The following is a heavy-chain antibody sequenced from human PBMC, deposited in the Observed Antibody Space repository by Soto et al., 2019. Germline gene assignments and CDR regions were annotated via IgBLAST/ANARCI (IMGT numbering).Heavy chain of an antibody. D-gene: IGHD3-22*01. J-gene: IGHJ4*02. CDR2: IIPIFGTA. CDR1: GGTFSSYA. CDR3: AREGYGYSSGYYAGY. Sequence: SVKVSSKDSGGTFSSYAISWVRQAPGQGLEWMGGIIPIFGTANYAQKFQGRVTITADKSTSTAYMELSSLRSEDTAVYYCAREGYGYSSGYYAGYWGQGTPVTVSS. V-gene: IGHV1-69*06.